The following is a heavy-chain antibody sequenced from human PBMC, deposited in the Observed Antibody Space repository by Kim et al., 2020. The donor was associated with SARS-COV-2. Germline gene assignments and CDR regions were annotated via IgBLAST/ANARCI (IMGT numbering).Heavy chain of an antibody. V-gene: IGHV1-8*01. D-gene: IGHD2-15*01. J-gene: IGHJ6*02. CDR1: GYTFTSYD. CDR3: ARVTTIEVYYYHYYGMDV. CDR2: MNPNSGNT. Sequence: ASVKVSCKSSGYTFTSYDINWVRQATGQGLEWMGWMNPNSGNTGYAQKFQGRVTMTRNTSISTAYMELSSLRSEDTAVYYCARVTTIEVYYYHYYGMDVWGQGTTVTVSS.